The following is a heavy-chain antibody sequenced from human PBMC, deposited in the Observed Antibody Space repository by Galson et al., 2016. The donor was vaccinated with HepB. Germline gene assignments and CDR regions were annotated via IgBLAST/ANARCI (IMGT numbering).Heavy chain of an antibody. J-gene: IGHJ4*02. V-gene: IGHV3-30-3*01. CDR2: ISYDGSNK. CDR1: GFTLNNYD. Sequence: SLRLSCAASGFTLNNYDMHWVRQAPGKGLEWVAIISYDGSNKYYADSVKGRFTISRDNSKNTLYVQMNSLRAEDTALYYCARDPGNGRGFDYWGQGTLVTVSS. CDR3: ARDPGNGRGFDY. D-gene: IGHD1-14*01.